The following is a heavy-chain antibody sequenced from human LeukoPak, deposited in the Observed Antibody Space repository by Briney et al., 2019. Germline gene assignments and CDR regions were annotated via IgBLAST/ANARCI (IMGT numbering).Heavy chain of an antibody. CDR1: GNTFTGYH. CDR3: ARGSLIVVGDFDY. Sequence: ASVKVSYKAHGNTFTGYHIHWVRQAPGQGLEWMGWINPNSGGTNYAEKFQGRVTMTRDTSISTAYMELTRLRSDDTAVYYCARGSLIVVGDFDYWGQGTLVTVSS. CDR2: INPNSGGT. D-gene: IGHD3-22*01. V-gene: IGHV1-2*02. J-gene: IGHJ4*02.